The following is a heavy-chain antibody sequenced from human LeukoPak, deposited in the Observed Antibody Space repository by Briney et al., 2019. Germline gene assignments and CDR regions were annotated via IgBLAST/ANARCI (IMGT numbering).Heavy chain of an antibody. CDR1: GDSISNYY. D-gene: IGHD3-10*01. CDR3: ASTSYYDSDWFDS. V-gene: IGHV4-4*07. Sequence: SETLSLTCTVSGDSISNYYWNWIRQPAGKGLEWIGRFYISGSTNYNPSLKSRVTMSIDTSKNQFSLQLSSVTAADTAVYFCASTSYYDSDWFDSWGQGTLVTVSS. J-gene: IGHJ5*01. CDR2: FYISGST.